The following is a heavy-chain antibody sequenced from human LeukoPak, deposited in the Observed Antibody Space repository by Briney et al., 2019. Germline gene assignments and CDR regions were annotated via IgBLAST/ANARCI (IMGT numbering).Heavy chain of an antibody. V-gene: IGHV4-59*01. CDR3: ARDSSGYYDY. D-gene: IGHD3-22*01. CDR2: IYYSGST. J-gene: IGHJ4*02. CDR1: GGSISSYY. Sequence: PSETLSLTCTGSGGSISSYYWRCIRLPPGKGVEWIGYIYYSGSTNYNRSLKSRVTISVATSNNQFSLKPSSVTAADTAVYYCARDSSGYYDYWGQGTLVTI.